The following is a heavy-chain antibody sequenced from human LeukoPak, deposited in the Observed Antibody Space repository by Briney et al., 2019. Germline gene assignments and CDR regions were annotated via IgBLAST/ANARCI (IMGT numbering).Heavy chain of an antibody. V-gene: IGHV3-21*04. D-gene: IGHD2-2*01. J-gene: IGHJ3*02. CDR3: ARDQTIVPDI. CDR1: GFTFSSYS. CDR2: ISSSSSYI. Sequence: GGSLRLSCAASGFTFSSYSMNWVRQAPGKGLEWVSSISSSSSYIYYADSVKGRFTISRDNAKNSLYLQMDSLRAEDTAVYYCARDQTIVPDIWGQGTMVTVSS.